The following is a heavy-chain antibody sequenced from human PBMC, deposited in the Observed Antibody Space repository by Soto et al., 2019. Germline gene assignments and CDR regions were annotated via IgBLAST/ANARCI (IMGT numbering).Heavy chain of an antibody. Sequence: GGSLRLSCAASGFTFSSNGMHWVRQAPGKGLEWVAVIWYDGNKKYYGDSVRGRFTIARDNSKNTLYLEMNSLRAEDQAVYYCVVDTSGLLDYWGQGTQVTVSS. CDR1: GFTFSSNG. D-gene: IGHD3-22*01. CDR3: VVDTSGLLDY. CDR2: IWYDGNKK. V-gene: IGHV3-33*03. J-gene: IGHJ4*02.